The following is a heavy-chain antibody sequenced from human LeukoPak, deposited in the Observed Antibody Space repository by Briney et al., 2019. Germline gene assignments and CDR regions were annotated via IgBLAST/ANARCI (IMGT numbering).Heavy chain of an antibody. J-gene: IGHJ4*02. CDR2: INPSGGST. D-gene: IGHD2-2*01. V-gene: IGHV1-46*01. Sequence: ASVTVSCKASGYTFTSYYRHWVRQAPGQGLEWMGIINPSGGSTSYAQKFQGRVTMTRDTSTSTVYMELSSLRSEDTAVYYCARDQYPGLFDYWGQGTLVTVSS. CDR1: GYTFTSYY. CDR3: ARDQYPGLFDY.